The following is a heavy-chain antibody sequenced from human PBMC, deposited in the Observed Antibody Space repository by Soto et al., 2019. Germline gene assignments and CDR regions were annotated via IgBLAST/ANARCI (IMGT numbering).Heavy chain of an antibody. Sequence: QVQLVESGGGVVQPGRSLRLSCAASGLTFNNYGMHWVRQAPGKGLEWVAAISYSGSNKYYTDSVKGRFTISRDNSKNTLDLPMNSLRAEDTAVYYCAKGYCSSTNCYDPPPGYGIDVWGQGTTVTVSS. D-gene: IGHD2-2*01. CDR2: ISYSGSNK. J-gene: IGHJ6*02. CDR1: GLTFNNYG. V-gene: IGHV3-30*18. CDR3: AKGYCSSTNCYDPPPGYGIDV.